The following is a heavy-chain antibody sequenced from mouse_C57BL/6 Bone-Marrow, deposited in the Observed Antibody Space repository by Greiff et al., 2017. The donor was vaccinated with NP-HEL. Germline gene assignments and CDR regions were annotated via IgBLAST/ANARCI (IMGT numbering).Heavy chain of an antibody. D-gene: IGHD2-3*01. CDR3: TGGGYDGYTDY. Sequence: VQLQQSGAELVRPGASVTLSCKASGYTFTDYEMHWVKQTPVNGLEWIGAIDPETGGTAYNQKFKGKAILTADKSSSTAYMERRSLTSEDSAVYYCTGGGYDGYTDYWGQGTTLTVSS. J-gene: IGHJ2*01. CDR1: GYTFTDYE. CDR2: IDPETGGT. V-gene: IGHV1-15*01.